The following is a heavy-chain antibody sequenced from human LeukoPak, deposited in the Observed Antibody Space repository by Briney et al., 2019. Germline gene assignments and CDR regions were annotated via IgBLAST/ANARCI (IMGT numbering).Heavy chain of an antibody. J-gene: IGHJ6*03. CDR1: GYTFTSYG. Sequence: ASVKVSCKASGYTFTSYGISWVRQAPGQGLEWMGWISAHNGNTNYAQKLQGRVTMTTDTSTSTAYMELRSLRSDDTAVYYCARGYRTYYYYYMDVWGKGTTVTVSS. CDR3: ARGYRTYYYYYMDV. CDR2: ISAHNGNT. D-gene: IGHD1-26*01. V-gene: IGHV1-18*01.